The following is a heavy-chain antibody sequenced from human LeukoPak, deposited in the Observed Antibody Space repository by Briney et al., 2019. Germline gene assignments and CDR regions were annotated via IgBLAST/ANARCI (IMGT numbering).Heavy chain of an antibody. Sequence: EGSLRLSCAASGFTFSSYAMHWVRQAPGKGLEWVAVISYDGSNKYYADSVKGRFTISRDNSKNTLYLQMNSLRAEDTAVYYCASPRALAAMVTSYFDYWGQGTLVTVSS. J-gene: IGHJ4*02. CDR3: ASPRALAAMVTSYFDY. D-gene: IGHD5-18*01. CDR2: ISYDGSNK. CDR1: GFTFSSYA. V-gene: IGHV3-30-3*01.